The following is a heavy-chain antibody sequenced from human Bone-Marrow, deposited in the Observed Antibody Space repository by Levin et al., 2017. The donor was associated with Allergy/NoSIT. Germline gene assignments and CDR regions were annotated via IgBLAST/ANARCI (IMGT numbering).Heavy chain of an antibody. D-gene: IGHD5-12*01. Sequence: GGSLRLSCAASGFIFDDYALHWVRQAPGKGLEWVSSISWNSGDIGYADSVKGRFTISRDNAKNSLFLQMNSLRPEDTVLYRCVKGGQTISGFEDGGCHWGQGALVTVSS. CDR2: ISWNSGDI. V-gene: IGHV3-9*01. CDR3: VKGGQTISGFEDGGCH. CDR1: GFIFDDYA. J-gene: IGHJ4*02.